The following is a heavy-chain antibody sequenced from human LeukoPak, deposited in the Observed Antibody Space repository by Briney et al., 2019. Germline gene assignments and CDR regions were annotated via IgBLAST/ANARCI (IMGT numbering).Heavy chain of an antibody. CDR2: INWNGGST. Sequence: GGSLRLSCAVSGFTFDDYGMSWVRQAPGKGLEGVSGINWNGGSTGYADSVKGRFTISRDNAKNSLYLQMNSLRAEDTALYYCARDKSSSGWYGSDAFDIWGQGTMVTVSS. V-gene: IGHV3-20*04. CDR1: GFTFDDYG. D-gene: IGHD6-19*01. CDR3: ARDKSSSGWYGSDAFDI. J-gene: IGHJ3*02.